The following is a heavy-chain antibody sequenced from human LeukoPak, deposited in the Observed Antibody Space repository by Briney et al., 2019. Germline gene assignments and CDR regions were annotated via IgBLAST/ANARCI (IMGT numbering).Heavy chain of an antibody. D-gene: IGHD1-26*01. V-gene: IGHV3-66*01. CDR1: GFTVGSNY. CDR3: ATRGAPGYYYGMDV. Sequence: GGPLRLSCAASGFTVGSNYMSWVRLAPGKGLEWVSIMSSGGTTSYADSVKGRFTTSRDNSRNTLYLQMNSLRAEDTGVYYCATRGAPGYYYGMDVWGQGTTVTVSS. CDR2: MSSGGTT. J-gene: IGHJ6*02.